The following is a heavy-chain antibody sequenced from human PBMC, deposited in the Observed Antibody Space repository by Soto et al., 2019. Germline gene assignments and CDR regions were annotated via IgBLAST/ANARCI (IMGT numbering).Heavy chain of an antibody. Sequence: SSETLSLTCTVSVGSIGSGGYCWSWIRQHPGKGLEWIGYIYYSGSTYYNPSLKSRVTISVDTSKNQFSLKLSSVTAADTAVYYCARDRSAVTQGWYFDYWGQGTLVTVSS. V-gene: IGHV4-31*03. CDR3: ARDRSAVTQGWYFDY. CDR2: IYYSGST. D-gene: IGHD6-25*01. CDR1: VGSIGSGGYC. J-gene: IGHJ4*02.